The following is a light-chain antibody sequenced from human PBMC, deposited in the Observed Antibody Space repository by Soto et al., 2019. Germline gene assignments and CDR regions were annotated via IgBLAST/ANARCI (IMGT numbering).Light chain of an antibody. J-gene: IGLJ1*01. Sequence: QSALTQPASVSGSPGQSIASSCTGTRSDVGAYNYVSWYQQHPGKAPKLMISEVTNRPSGVSDRFSGSKSGNTASLTIFGLQAEDGADYYCSSFTSRFTFVFGTGTKVTVL. CDR3: SSFTSRFTFV. CDR2: EVT. CDR1: RSDVGAYNY. V-gene: IGLV2-14*01.